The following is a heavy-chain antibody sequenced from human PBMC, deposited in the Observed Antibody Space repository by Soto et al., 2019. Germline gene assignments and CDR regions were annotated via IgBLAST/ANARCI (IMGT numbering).Heavy chain of an antibody. CDR3: ATLDYGDYPPTFDY. CDR1: GYTFTSYG. Sequence: ASVKVSCKASGYTFTSYGISWVRQAPGQGLEWMGWISAYDGNTNYAQKLQGRVTMTTDTSTSTAYMELRSLRSDDTAVYYCATLDYGDYPPTFDYWGQGTLVTVSS. V-gene: IGHV1-18*01. D-gene: IGHD4-17*01. J-gene: IGHJ4*02. CDR2: ISAYDGNT.